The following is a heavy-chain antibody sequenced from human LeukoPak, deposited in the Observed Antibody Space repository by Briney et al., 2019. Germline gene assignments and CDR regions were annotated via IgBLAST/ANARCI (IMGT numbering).Heavy chain of an antibody. V-gene: IGHV4-39*07. J-gene: IGHJ3*02. CDR3: ARDHAMADAFDI. CDR1: GGSISSSSYY. D-gene: IGHD2-2*01. Sequence: SETLSLTCTVSGGSISSSSYYWGWIRQPPGKGLEWIGSIYHSGSTYYNPSLKSRVTISVDTSKNQFSLKLSSVTAADTAVYYCARDHAMADAFDIWGQGTMVTVSS. CDR2: IYHSGST.